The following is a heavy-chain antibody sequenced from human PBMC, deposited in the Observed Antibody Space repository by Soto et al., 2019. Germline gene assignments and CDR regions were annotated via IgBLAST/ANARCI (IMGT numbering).Heavy chain of an antibody. V-gene: IGHV1-18*01. J-gene: IGHJ6*02. CDR3: LTIVGQNYYGMDV. CDR1: GYTFTSYG. CDR2: ISAYNGNT. D-gene: IGHD2-15*01. Sequence: QVQLVQSGAEVKKPGASVKVSCKASGYTFTSYGISWVRQAPGQGLEWMGWISAYNGNTNYAQKLQGRVTMTTDTSTSTANMELRSLRYDDTAVYYCLTIVGQNYYGMDVWGQGTTVTVSS.